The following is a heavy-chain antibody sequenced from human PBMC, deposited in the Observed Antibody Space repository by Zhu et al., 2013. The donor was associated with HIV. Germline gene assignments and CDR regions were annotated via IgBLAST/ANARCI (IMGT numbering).Heavy chain of an antibody. V-gene: IGHV1-2*02. CDR2: INPKNGDT. J-gene: IGHJ4*02. CDR3: AREGRRLMAALDY. D-gene: IGHD6-19*01. Sequence: QVQLVQSGAEVKKPGASVRISCKTSRYTFAAYYIHWVRQAPGQGLEWMGWINPKNGDTKYAHNFKGRVTMTRDTSIDTAYMDLNNLKSDDTAVYFCAREGRRLMAALDYWGQGTLVAISS. CDR1: RYTFAAYY.